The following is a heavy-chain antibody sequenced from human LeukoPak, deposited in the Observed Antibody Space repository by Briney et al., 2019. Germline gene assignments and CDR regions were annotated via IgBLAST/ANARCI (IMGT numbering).Heavy chain of an antibody. V-gene: IGHV3-23*01. CDR1: EFTFSSYA. CDR3: AKDPLVRGVTYDY. Sequence: GGSLRLSCAASEFTFSSYAMQWVRQAPGKGLEWVSAISGSGGSTYYADSVKGRFTISRDNSKNTLYLQMNSLRAEDTAVYYCAKDPLVRGVTYDYWGQGTLVTVSS. D-gene: IGHD3-10*01. J-gene: IGHJ4*02. CDR2: ISGSGGST.